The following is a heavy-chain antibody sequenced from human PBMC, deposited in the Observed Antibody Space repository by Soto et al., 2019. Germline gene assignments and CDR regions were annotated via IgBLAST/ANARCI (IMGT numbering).Heavy chain of an antibody. V-gene: IGHV1-69*13. CDR2: IIPIFGTA. J-gene: IGHJ4*02. Sequence: GASVKVSCKASGGTFSSYAISWVRQAPGQGLEWMGGIIPIFGTANYAQKFQGRVTITADESTSTAYMELSSLRSEDTAVYYCARDSKGYYGGPFDYWGQGTLVTVSS. CDR1: GGTFSSYA. D-gene: IGHD4-17*01. CDR3: ARDSKGYYGGPFDY.